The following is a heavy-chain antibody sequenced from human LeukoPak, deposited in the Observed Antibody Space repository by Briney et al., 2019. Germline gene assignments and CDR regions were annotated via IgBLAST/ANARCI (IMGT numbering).Heavy chain of an antibody. CDR2: ISYDGSNK. Sequence: GGSLRLSCAASGFTFSSYAMHWVRQAPGKGLEWVAVISYDGSNKYYADSVKGRFTISRDNSKNTLYLQMNSLRAEDKAVYYCARDRILWFGEPLYGMDVWGKGTTVTVSS. J-gene: IGHJ6*04. CDR3: ARDRILWFGEPLYGMDV. V-gene: IGHV3-30*04. D-gene: IGHD3-10*01. CDR1: GFTFSSYA.